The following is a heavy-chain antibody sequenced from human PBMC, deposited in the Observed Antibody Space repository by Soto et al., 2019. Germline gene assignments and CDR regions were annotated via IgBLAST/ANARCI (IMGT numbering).Heavy chain of an antibody. D-gene: IGHD3-22*01. CDR3: ARVRIVVAPNDAFDI. CDR1: GFTFSSYA. CDR2: ISYDGSNK. V-gene: IGHV3-30-3*01. J-gene: IGHJ3*02. Sequence: GGSLRLSCAASGFTFSSYAMHWVRQAPGKGLEWVAVISYDGSNKYYADSVKGRFTISRDNSKNTLYLQMNSLRAEDTAVYYCARVRIVVAPNDAFDIWGQGTMVTVSS.